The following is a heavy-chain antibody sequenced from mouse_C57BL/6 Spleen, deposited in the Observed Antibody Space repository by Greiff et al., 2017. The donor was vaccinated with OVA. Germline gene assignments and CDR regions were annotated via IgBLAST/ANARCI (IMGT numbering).Heavy chain of an antibody. Sequence: EVQLQQSGPELVKPGASVKISCKASGYTFTDYYMNWVKQSHGQSLEWIGDLNPKNGGTSYNQKFKGKATLTVDKSSSTAYMELRSLTSEDSAVYYCARGGDYDRTSYWYFDVWGTGTTVTVAS. CDR3: ARGGDYDRTSYWYFDV. CDR1: GYTFTDYY. V-gene: IGHV1-26*01. D-gene: IGHD2-4*01. CDR2: LNPKNGGT. J-gene: IGHJ1*03.